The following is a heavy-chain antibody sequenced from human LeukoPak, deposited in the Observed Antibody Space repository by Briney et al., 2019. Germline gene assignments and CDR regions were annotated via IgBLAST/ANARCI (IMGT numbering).Heavy chain of an antibody. CDR3: AKGGDTMVRGVIINYYYYYMDV. V-gene: IGHV3-23*01. CDR2: ISGSGGST. D-gene: IGHD3-10*01. Sequence: GGSLRLSCAASGFTFSSYGMSWVRQAPGKGLEWVSAISGSGGSTYYVDSVKGRFTISRDNSKNTLYLQMNSLRAEDTAVYYCAKGGDTMVRGVIINYYYYYMDVWGKGTTVTISS. CDR1: GFTFSSYG. J-gene: IGHJ6*03.